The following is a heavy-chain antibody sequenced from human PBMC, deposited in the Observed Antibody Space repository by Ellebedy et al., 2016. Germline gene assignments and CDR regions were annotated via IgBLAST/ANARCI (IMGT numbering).Heavy chain of an antibody. V-gene: IGHV3-23*01. D-gene: IGHD6-13*01. CDR3: AKDLSWASV. CDR1: GFQFDDYA. J-gene: IGHJ4*02. CDR2: ISESGDTT. Sequence: GESLKISXAASGFQFDDYAMSWVRQTPGKGLEYVSAISESGDTTYYTDSVKGRFTISRDNSKSTVYLQMNSLRAEDTAVYFCAKDLSWASVWGQGTLVTVSS.